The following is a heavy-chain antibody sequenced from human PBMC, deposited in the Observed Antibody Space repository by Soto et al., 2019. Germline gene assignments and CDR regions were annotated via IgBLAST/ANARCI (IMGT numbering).Heavy chain of an antibody. CDR1: GFTFSSYA. Sequence: GGSLRLSCAASGFTFSSYAMSWVRQAPGKGLEWVSAISGSGGSTYYADSVKGRFTISRDNSKNTLYLQMNSLRAEDTAVYYCAKVERFLEWLSPLNCFDPWGQGTLVTVSS. D-gene: IGHD3-3*01. CDR3: AKVERFLEWLSPLNCFDP. V-gene: IGHV3-23*01. CDR2: ISGSGGST. J-gene: IGHJ5*02.